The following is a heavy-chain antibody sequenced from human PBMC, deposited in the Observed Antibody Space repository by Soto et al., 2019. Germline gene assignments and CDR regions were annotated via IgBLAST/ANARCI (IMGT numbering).Heavy chain of an antibody. Sequence: SETLSLTCTVSGGSISSGGYSWSWIRQHPGKGLEWIGYIYYSGSTYYNPSLKSRVTISVDTSKNQFSLKLSSVTAADTAVYYCASNDYGDYLIWGQGTLVTVSS. D-gene: IGHD4-17*01. CDR3: ASNDYGDYLI. J-gene: IGHJ4*02. CDR1: GGSISSGGYS. CDR2: IYYSGST. V-gene: IGHV4-31*03.